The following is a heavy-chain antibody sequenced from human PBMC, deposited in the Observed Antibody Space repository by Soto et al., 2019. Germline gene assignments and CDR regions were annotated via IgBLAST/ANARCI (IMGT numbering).Heavy chain of an antibody. V-gene: IGHV3-11*06. D-gene: IGHD6-13*01. J-gene: IGHJ6*02. Sequence: PGGSLRLSCAASGFTFSDYYMSWIRQAPGKGLEWVSYISSSSSYTNYADSVKGRFTISRDNAKNSLYLQMNSLRAEDTAVYYCARDLDSSSWYGYYYYGMDVWGQGTTVTVSS. CDR1: GFTFSDYY. CDR3: ARDLDSSSWYGYYYYGMDV. CDR2: ISSSSSYT.